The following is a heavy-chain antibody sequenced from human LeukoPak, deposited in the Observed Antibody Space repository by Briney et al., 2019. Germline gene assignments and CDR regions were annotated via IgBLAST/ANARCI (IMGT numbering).Heavy chain of an antibody. V-gene: IGHV4-39*01. D-gene: IGHD6-6*01. J-gene: IGHJ4*02. CDR3: ARRVARSSSGFDY. CDR1: GGSISSSSYY. Sequence: SETLSLTCTVSGGSISSSSYYWGWIRQPPGKGLEWIGTIYYSGSTYYNPSLKSRVTVSVDTSKNQFSLKLSSVTAADTAVYYCARRVARSSSGFDYWGQGRLFTVSS. CDR2: IYYSGST.